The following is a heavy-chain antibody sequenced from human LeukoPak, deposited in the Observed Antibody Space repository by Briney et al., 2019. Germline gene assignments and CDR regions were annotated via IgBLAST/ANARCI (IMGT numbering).Heavy chain of an antibody. D-gene: IGHD1-26*01. J-gene: IGHJ4*02. Sequence: GGSLRLSCVASGLTFSSYWMSWVRQAPGKGLEWVANIKQEGSEKYYVDSVKGRFTISRDDAKNSLYLQMNSLRPEDTAVYYCARDGIDYWGQGTLVTVSS. CDR3: ARDGIDY. CDR1: GLTFSSYW. V-gene: IGHV3-7*05. CDR2: IKQEGSEK.